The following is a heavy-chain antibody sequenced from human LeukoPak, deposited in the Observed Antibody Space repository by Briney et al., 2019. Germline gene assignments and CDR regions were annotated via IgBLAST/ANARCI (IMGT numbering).Heavy chain of an antibody. Sequence: SETLSLTCTVSGVSISSHYWSWIRQPPGKGLEWIGNVYHRGSTNYNPSLKSRVTISVDTSKNQFSLKLSSVTAADTAVYYCARHYYGSGSSLDWFDPWGQGTLVTVSS. CDR2: VYHRGST. J-gene: IGHJ5*02. V-gene: IGHV4-59*08. CDR1: GVSISSHY. D-gene: IGHD3-10*01. CDR3: ARHYYGSGSSLDWFDP.